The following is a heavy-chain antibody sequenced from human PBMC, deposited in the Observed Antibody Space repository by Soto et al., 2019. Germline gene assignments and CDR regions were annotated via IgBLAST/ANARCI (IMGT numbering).Heavy chain of an antibody. V-gene: IGHV3-7*03. J-gene: IGHJ3*02. CDR3: ARLMEWLFRGRAFDI. CDR1: GFTFSSYW. Sequence: GGSLRLSCAASGFTFSSYWMGWVRQAPGKGLEWVANIKQDGSEKYYVDSVKGRFTISRDNAKNSLYLQMNSLRAEDTAVYYCARLMEWLFRGRAFDIWGQGTMVTVSS. D-gene: IGHD3-3*01. CDR2: IKQDGSEK.